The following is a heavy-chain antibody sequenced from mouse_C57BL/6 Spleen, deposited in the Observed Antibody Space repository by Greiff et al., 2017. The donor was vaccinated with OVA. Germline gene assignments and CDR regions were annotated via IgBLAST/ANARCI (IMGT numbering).Heavy chain of an antibody. V-gene: IGHV1-69*01. CDR2: IDPSDSYT. Sequence: VQLQQPGAELVMPGASVKLSCKASGYTFTSYWMHWVKQRPGQGLEWIGEIDPSDSYTNYNQKFKGKSTLTVDKSSSTAYMQLSSLTSEDSAVYYCARSVVATSFDYWGQGTTLTVSS. CDR3: ARSVVATSFDY. CDR1: GYTFTSYW. D-gene: IGHD1-1*01. J-gene: IGHJ2*01.